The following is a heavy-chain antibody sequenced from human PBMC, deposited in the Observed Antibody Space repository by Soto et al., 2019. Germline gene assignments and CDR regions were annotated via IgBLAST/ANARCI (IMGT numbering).Heavy chain of an antibody. J-gene: IGHJ6*02. CDR3: ACLAFIEVARNEGPYYYYGMDV. CDR1: GYSFTSYW. Sequence: GESLKISCKGSGYSFTSYWISWVRQMPGKGLEWMGRIDPSDSYTNYSPSFQGHVTISADKSISTAYLQWSSLKASDTAMYYCACLAFIEVARNEGPYYYYGMDVWGQGTTVTVSS. CDR2: IDPSDSYT. D-gene: IGHD6-19*01. V-gene: IGHV5-10-1*01.